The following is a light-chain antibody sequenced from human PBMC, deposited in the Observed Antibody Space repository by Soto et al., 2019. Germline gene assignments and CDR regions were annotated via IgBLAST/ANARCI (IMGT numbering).Light chain of an antibody. J-gene: IGKJ3*01. CDR1: QGISSF. CDR3: KLLNGYPL. V-gene: IGKV1-9*01. CDR2: GVS. Sequence: DIQLTQSPSFLSASVGDRVTITCRASQGISSFLAWYQQKPGKAPKVLIYGVSTLQSGVPSRFSGSGSGTEFTLAISSLQPEDFAIYYCKLLNGYPLFGPGTKVDIK.